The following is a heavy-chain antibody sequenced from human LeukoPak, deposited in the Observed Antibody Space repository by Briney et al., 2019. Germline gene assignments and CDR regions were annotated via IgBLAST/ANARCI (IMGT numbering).Heavy chain of an antibody. CDR2: IKRDGSDK. CDR3: ATNWNYRFDY. CDR1: GLIFSDYW. J-gene: IGHJ4*02. Sequence: GGSLRLSCAASGLIFSDYWMSWVRQAPGKGLEWVANIKRDGSDKHYVDSVKGRFTISRDNAKNSLFLQMNSLRVEDTAVYYCATNWNYRFDYWGQGTLVPVSS. V-gene: IGHV3-7*01. D-gene: IGHD1-7*01.